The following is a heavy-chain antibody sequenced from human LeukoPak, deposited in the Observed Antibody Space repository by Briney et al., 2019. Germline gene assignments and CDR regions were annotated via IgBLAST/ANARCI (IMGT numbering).Heavy chain of an antibody. Sequence: GESLKISCKGSGYSFTSYWIGWVRQMPGKGLEWMGIIYPGDSDTRYSPSFQGQVTISADKSISTAYLQWSSLKASGTAMYYCARTYYYGSGSYYIFHYWGQGTLVTVSS. D-gene: IGHD3-10*01. CDR3: ARTYYYGSGSYYIFHY. V-gene: IGHV5-51*01. CDR1: GYSFTSYW. J-gene: IGHJ4*02. CDR2: IYPGDSDT.